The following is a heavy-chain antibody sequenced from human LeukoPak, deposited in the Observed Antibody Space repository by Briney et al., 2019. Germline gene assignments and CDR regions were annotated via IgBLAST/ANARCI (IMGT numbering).Heavy chain of an antibody. J-gene: IGHJ4*02. V-gene: IGHV3-21*01. Sequence: GGSLRLSCAASGFTFSSYSMNWVRQAPGKGLEWVSSISSSSSYIYYADSVKGRFTISRDNAKNSLYLQMNSLRAEDTAVYYCARGSRAGSGGSCSDYRGQGTLVTVSS. CDR1: GFTFSSYS. CDR3: ARGSRAGSGGSCSDY. CDR2: ISSSSSYI. D-gene: IGHD2-15*01.